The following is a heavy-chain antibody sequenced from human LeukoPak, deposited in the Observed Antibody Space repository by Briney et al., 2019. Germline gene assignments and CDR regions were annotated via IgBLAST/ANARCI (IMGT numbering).Heavy chain of an antibody. CDR1: GFTFSSYS. J-gene: IGHJ3*02. Sequence: PGGSLRLSCAASGFTFSSYSMNWVRQAPGKGLEWVSSISSSSSYIYYADSVKGRFTISRDNAKNSLYLQMNRLRAEDTAVYYCAKPYASSGYYLNFDAFDIWGQGTMVTVSS. CDR2: ISSSSSYI. V-gene: IGHV3-21*01. D-gene: IGHD3-22*01. CDR3: AKPYASSGYYLNFDAFDI.